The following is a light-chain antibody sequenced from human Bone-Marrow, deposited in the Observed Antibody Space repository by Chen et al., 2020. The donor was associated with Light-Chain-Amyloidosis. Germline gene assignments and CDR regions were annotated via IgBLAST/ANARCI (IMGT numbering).Light chain of an antibody. CDR3: QQSYNSPYT. J-gene: IGKJ2*01. V-gene: IGKV1-39*01. Sequence: DIQMTQSPSTLSGSVGDRVTITCRASQSISSYLNWYQQKPGNAPKLLIYAASSLQSGVASRFSGSGSGTDFTLTISSLQLEDFATYYCQQSYNSPYTFGQGTKLEIK. CDR2: AAS. CDR1: QSISSY.